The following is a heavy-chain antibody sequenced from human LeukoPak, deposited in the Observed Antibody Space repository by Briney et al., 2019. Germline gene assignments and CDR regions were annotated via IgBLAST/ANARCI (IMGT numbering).Heavy chain of an antibody. J-gene: IGHJ5*02. Sequence: SENLSPTFAVNGGSFSGYYWSWIRQPPGKGLGWIGEINHSRSTNHRPSLKSRVAISLDTSKNQFSLKLSSVTAADTAVYYCARGTPALNDYGGNSEEGEFDPWGQGTLVTVSS. CDR3: ARGTPALNDYGGNSEEGEFDP. D-gene: IGHD4-23*01. CDR2: INHSRST. CDR1: GGSFSGYY. V-gene: IGHV4-34*01.